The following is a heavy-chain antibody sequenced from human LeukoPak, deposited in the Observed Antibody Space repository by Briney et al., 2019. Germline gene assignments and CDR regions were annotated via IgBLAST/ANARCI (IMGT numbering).Heavy chain of an antibody. D-gene: IGHD3-22*01. V-gene: IGHV4-59*08. CDR1: GDSISSSY. CDR2: VFHTGDT. CDR3: ARHSRWYYYDSSGYSNDAFDI. J-gene: IGHJ3*02. Sequence: SETLSLTCTVSGDSISSSYWSWIRQPPGKGLEWIGYVFHTGDTNSNPSLKSRVTVSLDTSKNQFSLKLSSVTAADTAVYYCARHSRWYYYDSSGYSNDAFDIWGQGTMVTVSS.